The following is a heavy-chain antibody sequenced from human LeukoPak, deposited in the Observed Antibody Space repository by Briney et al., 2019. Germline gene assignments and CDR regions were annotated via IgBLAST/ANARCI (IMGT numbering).Heavy chain of an antibody. V-gene: IGHV4-34*01. J-gene: IGHJ3*02. Sequence: PSETLSLTCAVYGGSFSGYYWSWIRQPPGKGLEWIGEINHSGSTNYNPSLKSRVTISVDTSKNQFSLKLSSVTAADTAVYYCARDGGETTVDAFDIWGQGTMVTVSS. D-gene: IGHD4-11*01. CDR3: ARDGGETTVDAFDI. CDR1: GGSFSGYY. CDR2: INHSGST.